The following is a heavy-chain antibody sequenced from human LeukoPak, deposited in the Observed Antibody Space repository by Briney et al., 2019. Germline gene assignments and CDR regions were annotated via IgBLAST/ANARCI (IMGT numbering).Heavy chain of an antibody. J-gene: IGHJ4*02. CDR1: GFTFSSYA. V-gene: IGHV3-23*01. Sequence: GGSLRLSCAASGFTFSSYAMSWVRQAPGKGLEWVSAISGSGGSTYYADSVKGRFTISRDNSKNTLYLQMNSLRAADTAVYHCARPVLELYYYDASATWGFDYWGQGTLVTVSS. CDR3: ARPVLELYYYDASATWGFDY. D-gene: IGHD3-22*01. CDR2: ISGSGGST.